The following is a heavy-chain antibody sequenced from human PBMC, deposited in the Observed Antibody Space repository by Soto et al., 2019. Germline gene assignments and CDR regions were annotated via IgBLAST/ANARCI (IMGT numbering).Heavy chain of an antibody. V-gene: IGHV4-30-4*01. CDR1: GDSISNVNYC. D-gene: IGHD7-27*01. J-gene: IGHJ4*02. Sequence: QVQLHESGPGLVKPSQTLSLTCTVSGDSISNVNYCWSWIRQPPDKVLEWIGHIYNGGSTYTNPSLRRRVTISVDTSKNQFSLKLSSVSAADTAVYYCAKGTAGDKVYYWGQGTLVTVSS. CDR2: IYNGGST. CDR3: AKGTAGDKVYY.